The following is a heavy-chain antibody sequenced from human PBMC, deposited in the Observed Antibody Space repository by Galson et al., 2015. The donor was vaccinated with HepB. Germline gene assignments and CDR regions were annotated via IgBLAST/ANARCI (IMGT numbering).Heavy chain of an antibody. V-gene: IGHV3-74*01. CDR2: INSDGSST. CDR1: GFTFSSYW. J-gene: IGHJ4*02. CDR3: ARVPRGGSGSYYYSFDY. Sequence: SLRLSCAASGFTFSSYWMHWVRQAPGKGLVWVSRINSDGSSTSYADSVKGRFTISRDNAKNTLYLQMNSLRAEDTAVYYCARVPRGGSGSYYYSFDYWGQGTLVTVSS. D-gene: IGHD3-10*01.